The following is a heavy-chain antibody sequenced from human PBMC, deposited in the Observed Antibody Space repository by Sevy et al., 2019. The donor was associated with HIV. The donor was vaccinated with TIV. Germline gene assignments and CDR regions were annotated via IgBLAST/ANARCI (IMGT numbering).Heavy chain of an antibody. D-gene: IGHD6-6*01. V-gene: IGHV3-23*01. CDR2: INGHGGST. Sequence: GGSLRLSCAASGFASGFTFSSFAMSWVRQLPGKGLEWVSTINGHGGSTYYADSVKGRFTLSRDNSNNALFLQMDSLTPEDTALYYCARATARIAPSSAAFFDSWGQGTLVTVSS. J-gene: IGHJ4*01. CDR3: ARATARIAPSSAAFFDS. CDR1: GFTFSSFA.